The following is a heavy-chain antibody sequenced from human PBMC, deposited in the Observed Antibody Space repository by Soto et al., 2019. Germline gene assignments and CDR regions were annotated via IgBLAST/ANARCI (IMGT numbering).Heavy chain of an antibody. CDR3: ARDPTSISTIVVGTRLDAFDL. V-gene: IGHV1-69*06. CDR1: GGTFDTSS. D-gene: IGHD3-22*01. Sequence: QEQLVQSGAEVKKPGSSVKVSCKASGGTFDTSSINWVRQAPGQGLEWMGGIIPLSERPTYAQKFQGRVTITADKSSSTAYMELSSLSSEDTGVYYCARDPTSISTIVVGTRLDAFDLWGQGTTLSVSS. J-gene: IGHJ3*01. CDR2: IIPLSERP.